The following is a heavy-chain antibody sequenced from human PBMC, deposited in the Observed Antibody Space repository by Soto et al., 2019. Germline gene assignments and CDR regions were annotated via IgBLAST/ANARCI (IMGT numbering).Heavy chain of an antibody. CDR3: ARDYTARYNWNDHNWFDP. D-gene: IGHD1-1*01. CDR2: INPNSGGT. J-gene: IGHJ5*02. Sequence: ASVKVSCKASGYTFTGYYMHWVRQAPGQGLEWMGWINPNSGGTNYAQKFQGWVTMTRDTSTSTAYLELRSLRSDDSAVYYCARDYTARYNWNDHNWFDPWGQGTLVTVSS. CDR1: GYTFTGYY. V-gene: IGHV1-2*04.